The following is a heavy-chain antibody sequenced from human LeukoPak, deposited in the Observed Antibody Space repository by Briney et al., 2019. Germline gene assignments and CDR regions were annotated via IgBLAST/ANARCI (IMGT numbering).Heavy chain of an antibody. J-gene: IGHJ4*02. D-gene: IGHD3-16*02. CDR1: GGSISSYY. V-gene: IGHV4-4*07. CDR3: ARSYYDYVWGSYPYFDY. CDR2: IYTSGST. Sequence: SETLSLTCTVSGGSISSYYWSWIRQPAGKGLEWIGRIYTSGSTNYNPSLKSRVTMSVDTSKNQFSLKLSSVTDADTAVYYCARSYYDYVWGSYPYFDYWGQGTLVTVSS.